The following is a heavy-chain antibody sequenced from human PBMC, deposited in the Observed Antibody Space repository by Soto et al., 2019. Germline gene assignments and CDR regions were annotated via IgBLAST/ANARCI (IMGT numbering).Heavy chain of an antibody. Sequence: GGSLRLSCVISRLTFSNYALNWVRQAPGKGLEWVSSISGSGDTAYYADSVKGRFTISRDNSKNTLYLQMNSLRAEDTAVYYCAKDSRGIAAAGVDAFDIWGQGTMVT. CDR2: ISGSGDTA. V-gene: IGHV3-23*01. D-gene: IGHD6-13*01. CDR1: RLTFSNYA. CDR3: AKDSRGIAAAGVDAFDI. J-gene: IGHJ3*02.